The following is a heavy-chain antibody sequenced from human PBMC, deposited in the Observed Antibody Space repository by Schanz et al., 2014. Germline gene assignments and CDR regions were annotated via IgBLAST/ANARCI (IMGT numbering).Heavy chain of an antibody. CDR1: GFTLTSHG. CDR3: ARDSFSSSYIDY. J-gene: IGHJ4*02. V-gene: IGHV3-30*19. Sequence: QVHLVESGGGVVQPGRSLRLSCAASGFTLTSHGMHWVRQAPGKGLEWVALISYDGSNTYYPDSVKGRFTVSRDISKNMLCLQMDSLRAEDTALYYCARDSFSSSYIDYWGQGTLVTVSS. CDR2: ISYDGSNT. D-gene: IGHD6-13*01.